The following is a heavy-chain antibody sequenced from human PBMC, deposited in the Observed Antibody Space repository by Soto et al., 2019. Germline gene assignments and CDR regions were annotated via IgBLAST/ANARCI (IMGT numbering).Heavy chain of an antibody. J-gene: IGHJ2*01. CDR1: GFICSSYE. CDR2: ISSSGSTI. CDR3: ARGAAVAGYWYFDL. D-gene: IGHD6-19*01. V-gene: IGHV3-48*03. Sequence: GSLRLSCAVSGFICSSYEMNWVRQAPGNGLEWVSYISSSGSTIYYADSVKGRFTISRDNAKNSLYLQMNSLRAEDTAVYYCARGAAVAGYWYFDLWGRGTLVTVSS.